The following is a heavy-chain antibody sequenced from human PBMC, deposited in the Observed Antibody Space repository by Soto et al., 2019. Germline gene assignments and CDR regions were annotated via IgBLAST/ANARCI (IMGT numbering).Heavy chain of an antibody. CDR2: IIPIFGTA. CDR3: ARGDIPNTVVKTRYYYYYGMDV. J-gene: IGHJ6*02. CDR1: GGTFSSYA. D-gene: IGHD2-15*01. Sequence: QVQLVQSGAEVKKPGSSVKVSCKASGGTFSSYAISWVRQAPGQGLEWMGGIIPIFGTANYAQKFQGRVTITADESTSTADMGLSSLRSEDTAVYYCARGDIPNTVVKTRYYYYYGMDVWGHGTTVTVSS. V-gene: IGHV1-69*12.